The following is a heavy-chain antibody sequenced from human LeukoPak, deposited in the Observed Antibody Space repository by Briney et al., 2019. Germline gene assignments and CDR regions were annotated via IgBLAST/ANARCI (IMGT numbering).Heavy chain of an antibody. Sequence: PGGSLRLSCAASRFTFSRYGVHWVRQAPGKGLEWVAVISYDGTDKYYADSVKGRFTISRDNSKNTLYLQMNNLRTDDTAVYYCAKWLYGSGSYFSGPDYWGQGTRVTVSS. CDR2: ISYDGTDK. D-gene: IGHD3-10*01. J-gene: IGHJ4*02. V-gene: IGHV3-30*18. CDR3: AKWLYGSGSYFSGPDY. CDR1: RFTFSRYG.